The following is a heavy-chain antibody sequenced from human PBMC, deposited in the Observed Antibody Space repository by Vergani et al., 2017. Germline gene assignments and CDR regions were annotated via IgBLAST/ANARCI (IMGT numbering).Heavy chain of an antibody. D-gene: IGHD3-10*01. CDR1: GFTFSSYA. Sequence: QVQLVESGGGVVQPGRSLRLSCAASGFTFSSYAMHWVRQAPGKGLEWVAVISYDGSNKYYADSVKGRFTISRDNSKNTLYLQMNSLRAEDTAVYYCATSLYISGALGYWGQGTLVTVSS. J-gene: IGHJ4*02. V-gene: IGHV3-30-3*01. CDR2: ISYDGSNK. CDR3: ATSLYISGALGY.